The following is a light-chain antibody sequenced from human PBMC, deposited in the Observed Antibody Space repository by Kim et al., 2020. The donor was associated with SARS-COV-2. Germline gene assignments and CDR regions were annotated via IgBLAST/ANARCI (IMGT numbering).Light chain of an antibody. J-gene: IGKJ2*01. CDR2: DAS. Sequence: EIVMTQSPATLSVSPGERVTLSCRASQTVNNNLAWYQQNPGQPPRLLIYDASTRATGFPARFSGSGSGTEFTLTISSLQSEDFAVYYCQHYDTWPYTFGQGTKLEI. CDR1: QTVNNN. V-gene: IGKV3-15*01. CDR3: QHYDTWPYT.